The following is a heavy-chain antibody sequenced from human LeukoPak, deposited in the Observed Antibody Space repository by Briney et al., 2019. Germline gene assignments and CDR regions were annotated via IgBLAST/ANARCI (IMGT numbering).Heavy chain of an antibody. CDR2: ITSSSTYT. J-gene: IGHJ3*02. D-gene: IGHD2-21*02. CDR3: ARARPCGGDCYPEAFDI. Sequence: GGSLRLSCAASGFSFSSYNMNWVRQTPGKGLEWVSSITSSSTYTFYADSVKGRFTISRDNAKNSLYLQMNSLRAEDTAVYYCARARPCGGDCYPEAFDIWGQGTMVTVSS. V-gene: IGHV3-21*01. CDR1: GFSFSSYN.